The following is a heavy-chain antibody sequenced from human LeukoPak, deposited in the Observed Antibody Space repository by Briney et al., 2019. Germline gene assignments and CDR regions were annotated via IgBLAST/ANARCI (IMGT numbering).Heavy chain of an antibody. Sequence: PGGSLRLSCSASGFTFNNYDMHWVRQAPGKGLEWVAVISYDGSNKYYADSVKGRFTISRDNSKNTVYLQMNSLRAEDTAVYYCAKDREGTTFDNWGQGTLVTVSS. CDR1: GFTFNNYD. CDR3: AKDREGTTFDN. D-gene: IGHD1-7*01. CDR2: ISYDGSNK. V-gene: IGHV3-30*18. J-gene: IGHJ4*02.